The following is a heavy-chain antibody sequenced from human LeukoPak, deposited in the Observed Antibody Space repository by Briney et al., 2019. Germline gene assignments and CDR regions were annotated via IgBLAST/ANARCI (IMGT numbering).Heavy chain of an antibody. CDR2: ISGSGGST. D-gene: IGHD6-19*01. J-gene: IGHJ4*02. CDR3: AKGGSGWYPGDY. Sequence: GGSLRLSCAASGFTFSSYAMSWVRQAPGKGPEWVSAISGSGGSTYYADSVKGRFTISRDNAKNSLYLQMNSLRAEDTALYYCAKGGSGWYPGDYWGQGTLVTVSS. CDR1: GFTFSSYA. V-gene: IGHV3-23*01.